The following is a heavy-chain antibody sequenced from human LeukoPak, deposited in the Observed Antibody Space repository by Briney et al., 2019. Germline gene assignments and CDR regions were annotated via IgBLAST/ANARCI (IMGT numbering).Heavy chain of an antibody. V-gene: IGHV4-59*01. CDR1: GGSISSYY. CDR2: IYYSGST. Sequence: PSETLSLTCTVSGGSISSYYWSWIRQPPGKGLEWIGYIYYSGSTNYNPSLKSRVTISVDTSKNQFSLKLSSVTAADTAVYYCARDRLVVPYYCGMDVWGQGTTVTVSS. J-gene: IGHJ6*02. D-gene: IGHD2-8*02. CDR3: ARDRLVVPYYCGMDV.